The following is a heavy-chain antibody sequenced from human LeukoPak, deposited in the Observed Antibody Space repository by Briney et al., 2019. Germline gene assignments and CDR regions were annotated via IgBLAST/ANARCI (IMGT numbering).Heavy chain of an antibody. V-gene: IGHV3-23*01. J-gene: IGHJ6*03. CDR3: AKGGSSSSAWNYYYYYYMDV. Sequence: GGSLRLSCAASGFTFSSYAMSWVRQAPGKGLEWVSAISGSGGSTYYAGSVKGRFTISRDNSKNTLYLQMNSLRAEDTAVYYCAKGGSSSSAWNYYYYYYMDVWGKGTTVTVSS. CDR1: GFTFSSYA. CDR2: ISGSGGST. D-gene: IGHD6-6*01.